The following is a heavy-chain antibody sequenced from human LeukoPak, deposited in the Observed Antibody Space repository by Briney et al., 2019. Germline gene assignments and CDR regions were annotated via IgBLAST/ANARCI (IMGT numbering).Heavy chain of an antibody. D-gene: IGHD2-15*01. CDR1: GGTFSSYA. CDR2: IIPIFGTA. CDR3: ARAHIREVVAATVNWFDP. Sequence: WASVKVSCKASGGTFSSYAISWVRQAPGQGLEWTGGIIPIFGTANYAQKFQGRVTITADESTSTAYMELSSLRSEDTAVYHCARAHIREVVAATVNWFDPWGQGTLVTVSS. J-gene: IGHJ5*02. V-gene: IGHV1-69*01.